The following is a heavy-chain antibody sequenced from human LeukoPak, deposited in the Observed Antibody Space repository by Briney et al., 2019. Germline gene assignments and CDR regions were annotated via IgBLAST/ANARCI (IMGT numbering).Heavy chain of an antibody. V-gene: IGHV3-23*01. CDR1: GFTFSSYA. CDR2: ISGSGGST. J-gene: IGHJ4*02. CDR3: AKDIENGSGSYSVDY. D-gene: IGHD3-10*01. Sequence: GGSLRLSCAASGFTFSSYATSWVRQAPGKGLEWVSAISGSGGSTYYADSVKGRFTISRDNSKNTLHLQMNSLRAEDTAVYYCAKDIENGSGSYSVDYWGQGTLVTVSS.